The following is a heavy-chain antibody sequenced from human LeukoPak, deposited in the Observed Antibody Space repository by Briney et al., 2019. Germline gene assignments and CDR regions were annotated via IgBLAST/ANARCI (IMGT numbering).Heavy chain of an antibody. CDR2: IYYSGST. Sequence: SETLSLTCTVSGGSISSSSYYWGWIRQPPGKGLEWIGSIYYSGSTYYNPSLKSRVTISVDTSKNQFSLKLSSVTAADTAVYYCARDFSGSYYDSNWFDPWGQGTLVTVSS. CDR1: GGSISSSSYY. CDR3: ARDFSGSYYDSNWFDP. V-gene: IGHV4-39*07. D-gene: IGHD1-26*01. J-gene: IGHJ5*02.